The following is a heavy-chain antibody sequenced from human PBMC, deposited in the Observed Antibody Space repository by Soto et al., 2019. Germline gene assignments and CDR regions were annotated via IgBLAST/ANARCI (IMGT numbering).Heavy chain of an antibody. Sequence: SETLSLTCTVSGGSISSSSYYWGWIRQPPGKGLEWIGSIYYSGSTYYNPSLKSRVTISVDTSKNQFSLKLSSVTAADTAVYYCARHMGYSSRGYYFDYWGQGTLVTVSS. CDR3: ARHMGYSSRGYYFDY. V-gene: IGHV4-39*01. CDR2: IYYSGST. CDR1: GGSISSSSYY. J-gene: IGHJ4*02. D-gene: IGHD6-13*01.